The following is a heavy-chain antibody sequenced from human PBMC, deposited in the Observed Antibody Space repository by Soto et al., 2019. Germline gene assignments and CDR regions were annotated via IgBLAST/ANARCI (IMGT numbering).Heavy chain of an antibody. CDR3: ARDSNYLGTAGANWFDL. J-gene: IGHJ5*02. D-gene: IGHD3-16*01. CDR2: ISGFNGKT. V-gene: IGHV1-18*01. CDR1: GYSFARYG. Sequence: LQSAAELRSPGASVKVSCKTSGYSFARYGVSWVRQAPGQGLEWLGWISGFNGKTEYSQTLRDRVTLTTDTSTGTAYLELRRLKSDDTDIYYCARDSNYLGTAGANWFDLWGQGNLVTVSS.